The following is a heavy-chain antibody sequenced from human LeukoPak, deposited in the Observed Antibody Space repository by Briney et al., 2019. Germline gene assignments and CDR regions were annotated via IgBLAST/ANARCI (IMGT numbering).Heavy chain of an antibody. CDR3: ARGVTDYDILTGYYH. D-gene: IGHD3-9*01. CDR1: GYTFTSYY. CDR2: INPSGGST. Sequence: GASVKASCKASGYTFTSYYMHWVRQAPGQGLEWMGIINPSGGSTSYGQKFQGRVTMTRNTSTSTVYMELSSLRSEDTAVYYCARGVTDYDILTGYYHWGQGTLVTVSS. J-gene: IGHJ4*02. V-gene: IGHV1-46*01.